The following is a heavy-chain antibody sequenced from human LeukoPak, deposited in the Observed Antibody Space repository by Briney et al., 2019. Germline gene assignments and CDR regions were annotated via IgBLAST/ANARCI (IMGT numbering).Heavy chain of an antibody. CDR2: ISGSGGST. CDR3: AKAQHSSTWGYFDS. J-gene: IGHJ4*02. CDR1: GFTFSSYA. D-gene: IGHD6-13*01. Sequence: PGGSLRLSCAASGFTFSSYAMGWVRQAPGKGLEWVSTISGSGGSTLYADSVKGRFTISRDNSKNTLYPQMNSLRAEDTAVYYCAKAQHSSTWGYFDSWGQGTLVTASS. V-gene: IGHV3-23*01.